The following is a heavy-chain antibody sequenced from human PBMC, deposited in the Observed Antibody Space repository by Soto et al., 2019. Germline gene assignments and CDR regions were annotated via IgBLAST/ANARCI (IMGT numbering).Heavy chain of an antibody. V-gene: IGHV1-3*01. CDR2: INAGNGNT. J-gene: IGHJ3*02. D-gene: IGHD2-2*02. Sequence: ASVKVSRKASGYTFTSYAMHWVRQAPGQRLEWMGWINAGNGNTKYSQKFQGRVTITRDTSASTAYMELSSLRSEDTAVYYCARGLYCSSTSCYRYSDAFDIWGQGTMVTVSS. CDR3: ARGLYCSSTSCYRYSDAFDI. CDR1: GYTFTSYA.